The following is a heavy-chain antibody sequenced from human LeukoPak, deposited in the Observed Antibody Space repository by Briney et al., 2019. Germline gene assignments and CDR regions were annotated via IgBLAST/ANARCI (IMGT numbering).Heavy chain of an antibody. CDR1: GGSFSGYY. D-gene: IGHD1-20*01. J-gene: IGHJ6*03. Sequence: PSETLSLTCAVYGGSFSGYYWSWIRQPPGKGLEWIGEINHSGSTNYNPSLKSRVTISVDTSKNQFSLKLSSVTAADTAVYYCAGGLRYNWGYYYYMDVWGKGTTVTVSS. V-gene: IGHV4-34*01. CDR2: INHSGST. CDR3: AGGLRYNWGYYYYMDV.